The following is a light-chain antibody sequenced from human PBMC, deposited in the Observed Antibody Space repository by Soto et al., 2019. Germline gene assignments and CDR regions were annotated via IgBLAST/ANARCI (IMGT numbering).Light chain of an antibody. Sequence: DIQMTQSPSSLSASVGDRVTITCRASQSISSYLNWYQQKPWKAPKLLIYAASSLQSGVPSRFSGSGSGSDFTLTISSLQPEDFATYYCQQSYSTPFITFGPGTKVDIK. CDR1: QSISSY. CDR2: AAS. CDR3: QQSYSTPFIT. V-gene: IGKV1-39*01. J-gene: IGKJ3*01.